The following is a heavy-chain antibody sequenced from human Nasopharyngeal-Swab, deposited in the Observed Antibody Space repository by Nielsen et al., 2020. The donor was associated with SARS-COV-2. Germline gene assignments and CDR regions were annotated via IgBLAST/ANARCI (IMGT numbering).Heavy chain of an antibody. V-gene: IGHV1-46*01. Sequence: ASVKVSCKASGYTFTSYYMHWVRQAPGQGLEWMGIINPGGGSTSYAQKFQGRVTMTRDTSTSTVYMELSSLRSEDTAVYYCARGFFGRLGELSFGYGDYGWFDPWGQGTLVTVSS. J-gene: IGHJ5*02. CDR1: GYTFTSYY. CDR2: INPGGGST. CDR3: ARGFFGRLGELSFGYGDYGWFDP. D-gene: IGHD3-16*02.